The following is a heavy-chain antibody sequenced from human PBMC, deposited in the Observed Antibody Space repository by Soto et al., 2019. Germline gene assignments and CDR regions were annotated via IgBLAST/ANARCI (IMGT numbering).Heavy chain of an antibody. CDR2: ISYDGSNK. CDR3: AKDSSRPYYFDY. CDR1: GFTFSSYG. V-gene: IGHV3-30*18. Sequence: PGGSLRLSCAASGFTFSSYGMHWVRQAPGKGLEWVAVISYDGSNKYYADSVKGRFTISRDNSKNTLYLQMNSLRAEDTAVYYCAKDSSRPYYFDYWGQGTLVTVSS. J-gene: IGHJ4*02.